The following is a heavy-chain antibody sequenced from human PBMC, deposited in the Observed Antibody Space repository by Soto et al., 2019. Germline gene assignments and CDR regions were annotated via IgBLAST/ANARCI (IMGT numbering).Heavy chain of an antibody. Sequence: QITLKESGPTLVKPTQTLTLTCTFSGFSLSTSGVGVGWIRQPPGKALEWLALIYWDDDKRYSPSLTSRLTSXKXTFXNQVVLTMTNMDPVDTATYYCAHVLVVVANYGMDVWGQGTTVTVSS. CDR2: IYWDDDK. D-gene: IGHD2-15*01. J-gene: IGHJ6*02. CDR3: AHVLVVVANYGMDV. CDR1: GFSLSTSGVG. V-gene: IGHV2-5*02.